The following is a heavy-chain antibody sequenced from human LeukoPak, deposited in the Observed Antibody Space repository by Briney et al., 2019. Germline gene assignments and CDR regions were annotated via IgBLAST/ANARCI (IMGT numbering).Heavy chain of an antibody. J-gene: IGHJ4*02. CDR3: ASNRYSSSVSDY. D-gene: IGHD6-6*01. CDR2: INHSGST. CDR1: GGSFSGYY. V-gene: IGHV4-34*01. Sequence: SETLSLTCAVYGGSFSGYYWSWIRQPPGKGLEWIGEINHSGSTNYNPSLKSRVTMSVDTSKNQFSLKLSSVTAADTAVYYCASNRYSSSVSDYWGQGTLVTVSS.